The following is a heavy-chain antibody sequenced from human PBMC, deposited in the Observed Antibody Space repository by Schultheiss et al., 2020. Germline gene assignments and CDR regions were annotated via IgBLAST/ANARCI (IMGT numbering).Heavy chain of an antibody. V-gene: IGHV3-30*01. Sequence: GGSLRLSCAASGFTFSSYAMHWVRQAPGKGLEWVAVISYDGSNKYYADSVKGRFTISRDDSKNTLCLQMNSLRTEDTAVYYCARGYTSTCHTCGYYFDSWGQGTLVTVSS. CDR3: ARGYTSTCHTCGYYFDS. D-gene: IGHD6-13*01. J-gene: IGHJ4*02. CDR2: ISYDGSNK. CDR1: GFTFSSYA.